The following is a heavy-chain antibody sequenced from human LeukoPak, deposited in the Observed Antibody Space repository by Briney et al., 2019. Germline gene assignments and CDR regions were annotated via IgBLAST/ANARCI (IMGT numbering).Heavy chain of an antibody. CDR2: ISSSSSTI. J-gene: IGHJ4*02. Sequence: PGGSLRLSCPATGFTFSSYSMNWVRQAPGKGLEWVSYISSSSSTIYYAASVKGRFTISRDNAKNSLYLQMNSLRAEDTAVYYCARGRGLPGPLDYCGQGTLVTVSS. CDR1: GFTFSSYS. CDR3: ARGRGLPGPLDY. V-gene: IGHV3-48*01. D-gene: IGHD3-10*01.